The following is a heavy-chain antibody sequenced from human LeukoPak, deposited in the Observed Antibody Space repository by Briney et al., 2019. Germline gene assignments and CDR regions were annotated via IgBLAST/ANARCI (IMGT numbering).Heavy chain of an antibody. J-gene: IGHJ3*02. CDR1: AGSFSGYY. D-gene: IGHD4-17*01. CDR3: ARDGVDAFDI. V-gene: IGHV4-34*01. CDR2: INHSGTT. Sequence: QASETLSLTCAVYAGSFSGYYWSWIRQPPGNGLEWIGEINHSGTTNYNPSPKSRVTISVDTSKNQFSLKLSSVTAADTAVYYCARDGVDAFDIWGQGTMVTVSS.